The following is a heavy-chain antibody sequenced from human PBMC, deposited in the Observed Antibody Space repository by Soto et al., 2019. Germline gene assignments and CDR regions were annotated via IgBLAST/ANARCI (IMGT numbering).Heavy chain of an antibody. Sequence: QVQLQESGPGLVKPSGTLSLTCAVSGGSISSSNWWSWVRQPPGKGLEWIGEIYHSGSTNYNPSLKSRVTISVDKSKNQFSLKLSSVTAADTAVYYCARSYHYYDSSGHYYYLDYWGQGTLVTVSS. CDR3: ARSYHYYDSSGHYYYLDY. V-gene: IGHV4-4*02. CDR2: IYHSGST. J-gene: IGHJ4*02. CDR1: GGSISSSNW. D-gene: IGHD3-22*01.